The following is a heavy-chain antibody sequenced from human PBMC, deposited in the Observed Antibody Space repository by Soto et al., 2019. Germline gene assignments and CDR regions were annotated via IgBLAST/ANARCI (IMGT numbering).Heavy chain of an antibody. CDR1: GGSIKNTGAN. D-gene: IGHD1-26*01. J-gene: IGHJ5*02. V-gene: IGHV4-39*01. CDR2: VYYTGTT. CDR3: ATHTSGSRNGPHT. Sequence: QLQLQESGPGLVKPSETLSLTCTVSGGSIKNTGANWGWVRQPPGKGLEWIGSVYYTGTTYYKPSLQSRVTISIDTSKNQYSLSVNSVAAADTAVYYCATHTSGSRNGPHTWGQGTLVTVSS.